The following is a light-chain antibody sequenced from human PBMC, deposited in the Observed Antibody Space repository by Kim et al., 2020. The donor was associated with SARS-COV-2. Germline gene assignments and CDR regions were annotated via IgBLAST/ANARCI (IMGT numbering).Light chain of an antibody. Sequence: GQSITFSCTGTSNDIGGYNYVSWYQHHAGKAPQVILYEVNKRPLGVSDRFSGSKSGSTAPLTISGLQPEDEAQYYCTSFGGSTTLVLGGGTQLTVL. J-gene: IGLJ2*01. CDR2: EVN. CDR1: SNDIGGYNY. CDR3: TSFGGSTTLV. V-gene: IGLV2-14*01.